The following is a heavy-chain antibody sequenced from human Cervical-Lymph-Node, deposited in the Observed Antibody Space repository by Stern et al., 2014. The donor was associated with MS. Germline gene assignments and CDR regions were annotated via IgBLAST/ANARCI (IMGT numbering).Heavy chain of an antibody. D-gene: IGHD6-13*01. CDR2: IVPMFGTS. Sequence: QMQLVQSGAEVKKPGSSVKVSCTASGGPFSINSISWVRQAPGQGLEWMGGIVPMFGTSNHVQKFQGRVTTTADESTSTAYMELSSLTSEDTAVYFCAIDQGGLAAYWGQGTLVTVSS. CDR3: AIDQGGLAAY. J-gene: IGHJ4*02. CDR1: GGPFSINS. V-gene: IGHV1-69*01.